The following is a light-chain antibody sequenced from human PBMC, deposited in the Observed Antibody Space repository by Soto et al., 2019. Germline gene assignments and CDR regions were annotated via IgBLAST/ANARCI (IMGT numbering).Light chain of an antibody. Sequence: QSVLTQPPSASASLGASVTLTCTLSSSYSDHKVDWFQQRPGKGPRFLMRVGAGGIVGSKGDGIPDRFSVLGSDLNRYLIIKNIQEEDESDYHCGSEHGSGSNFVILFGGGTQLTVL. CDR3: GSEHGSGSNFVIL. CDR1: SSYSDHK. CDR2: VGAGGIVG. V-gene: IGLV9-49*01. J-gene: IGLJ2*01.